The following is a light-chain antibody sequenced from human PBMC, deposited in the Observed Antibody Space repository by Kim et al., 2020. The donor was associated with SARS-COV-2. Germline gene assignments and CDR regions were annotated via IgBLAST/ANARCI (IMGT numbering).Light chain of an antibody. CDR3: NSRDSSGDNVV. CDR2: GKY. Sequence: SSELTQDPAVSVALGQTVRLTCQGDSLRNYYATWYQQRPGQAPVLVLYGKYNRPSGIPDRFSGSASGNTASLTITGAQAGDEADYYCNSRDSSGDNVVFGGGTQLTVL. V-gene: IGLV3-19*01. CDR1: SLRNYY. J-gene: IGLJ3*02.